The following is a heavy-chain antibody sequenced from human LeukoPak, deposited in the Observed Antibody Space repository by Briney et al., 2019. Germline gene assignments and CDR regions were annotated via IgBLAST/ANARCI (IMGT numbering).Heavy chain of an antibody. CDR2: IYYSGST. CDR3: ARSYCGGDCYLGYYFDY. D-gene: IGHD2-21*02. J-gene: IGHJ4*02. Sequence: SETLSLTCTVSGGSISSGGYYWSWIRQHPGKGLEGIGYIYYSGSTYYNPSLKSRVTISVDTSKNQFSLKLSSVTAADTAVYYCARSYCGGDCYLGYYFDYWGQGTLVTVSS. CDR1: GGSISSGGYY. V-gene: IGHV4-31*03.